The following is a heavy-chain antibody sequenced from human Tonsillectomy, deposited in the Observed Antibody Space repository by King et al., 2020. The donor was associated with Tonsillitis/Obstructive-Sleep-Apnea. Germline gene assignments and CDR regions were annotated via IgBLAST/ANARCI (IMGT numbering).Heavy chain of an antibody. CDR3: ARVPKRLNW. D-gene: IGHD5-24*01. CDR2: IDHSGST. CDR1: GESFSGYY. J-gene: IGHJ4*02. V-gene: IGHV4-34*01. Sequence: VQLQQWGAGLLKPSETLSLPCAVYGESFSGYYWSWIRQPPGKGLEWIGEIDHSGSTKYRPSLKSRVTISVDTSKNQFSLKLRCVTAADTAVYYCARVPKRLNWWGQGPLVTVSS.